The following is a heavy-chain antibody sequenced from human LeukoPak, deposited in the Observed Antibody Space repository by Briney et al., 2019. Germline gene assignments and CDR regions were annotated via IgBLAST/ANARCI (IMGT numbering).Heavy chain of an antibody. CDR1: GGSISSRSYY. J-gene: IGHJ4*02. CDR2: IYYSGNT. V-gene: IGHV4-39*01. Sequence: PSETLSLTCTVSGGSISSRSYYWGWIRQPPGKGLEWIGSIYYSGNTYYNPSLKTRVTISVDTSKNHFSLKLRSVPAADTAVYYCARHYFMQELVPLFDYWGRGTLVTVSS. CDR3: ARHYFMQELVPLFDY. D-gene: IGHD6-13*01.